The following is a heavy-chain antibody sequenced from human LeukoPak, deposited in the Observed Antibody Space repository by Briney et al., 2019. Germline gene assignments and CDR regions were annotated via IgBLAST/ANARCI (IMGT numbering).Heavy chain of an antibody. CDR1: GFTFSSYW. CDR2: INSDGSST. V-gene: IGHV3-74*01. CDR3: ARASWISTADAVC. Sequence: PGGSLRLSCAASGFTFSSYWMPWVRQAPGKGLVWVSRINSDGSSTSYADSVKGRFTLSRDISRNTVYLQLNNLRVEDTATYYCARASWISTADAVCWGQGTQVTVSS. D-gene: IGHD2-2*03. J-gene: IGHJ4*02.